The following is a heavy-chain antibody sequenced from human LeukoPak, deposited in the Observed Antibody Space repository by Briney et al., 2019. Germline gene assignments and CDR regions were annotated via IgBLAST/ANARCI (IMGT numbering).Heavy chain of an antibody. CDR2: INPKSGRR. CDR1: GYTFTDYY. Sequence: ASVKVSCKASGYTFTDYYMHGVRQVPGQGLEGMGLINPKSGRRNYAQEFQRRVTMSRDKSISTAYMELNRLTSDDTAVYCCARDRQPAADEAFDIWGQGTMVTVSS. CDR3: ARDRQPAADEAFDI. V-gene: IGHV1-2*02. J-gene: IGHJ3*02. D-gene: IGHD2-2*01.